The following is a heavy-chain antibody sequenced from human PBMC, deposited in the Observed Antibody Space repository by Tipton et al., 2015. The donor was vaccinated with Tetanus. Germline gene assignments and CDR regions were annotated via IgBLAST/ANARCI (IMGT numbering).Heavy chain of an antibody. CDR1: GGSFSGYY. CDR2: INHSGST. D-gene: IGHD3-10*01. Sequence: TLSLTCAVYGGSFSGYYWSWIRQPPGKGLEWIGEINHSGSTNYNPSLKSRVTISVDTPKNQFSLKLSSVTAADTAVYYCATYYYGSGSYDAFDIWGQGTMVTVSS. J-gene: IGHJ3*02. CDR3: ATYYYGSGSYDAFDI. V-gene: IGHV4-34*01.